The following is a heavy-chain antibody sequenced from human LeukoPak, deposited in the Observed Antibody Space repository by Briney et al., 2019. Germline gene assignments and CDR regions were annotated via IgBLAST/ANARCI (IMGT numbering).Heavy chain of an antibody. V-gene: IGHV3-7*01. Sequence: GGSLRLSCETSGFTFNRHTMYWVRQAPGKGLEWVANIKQDGSEKYYVDSVKGRFTISRDNAKNSLYLQMNSLRAEDTAVYYCASHREWELSTWGQGTLVTVSS. D-gene: IGHD1-26*01. CDR1: GFTFNRHT. CDR2: IKQDGSEK. CDR3: ASHREWELST. J-gene: IGHJ5*02.